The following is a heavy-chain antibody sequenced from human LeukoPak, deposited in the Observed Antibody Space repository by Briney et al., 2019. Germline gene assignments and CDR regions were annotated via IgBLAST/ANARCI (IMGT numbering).Heavy chain of an antibody. V-gene: IGHV4-34*01. CDR2: INHSGST. CDR1: GGSFSGYY. CDR3: ARAVSSSSTVDY. Sequence: SETLSLTCAVYGGSFSGYYWSWIRQPPGKGLGWIGEINHSGSTNYNPSLKSRVTISVDTSKNQFSLKLSSVTAADTAVYYCARAVSSSSTVDYWGQGTLVTVPS. D-gene: IGHD6-13*01. J-gene: IGHJ4*02.